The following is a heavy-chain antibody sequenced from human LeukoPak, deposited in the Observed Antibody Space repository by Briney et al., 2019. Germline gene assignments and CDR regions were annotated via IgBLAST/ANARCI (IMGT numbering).Heavy chain of an antibody. J-gene: IGHJ4*02. D-gene: IGHD2-2*01. V-gene: IGHV1-69*06. Sequence: SVKVSCKASGGTFSSYAISWVRQAPGQGLEWMGGIIPIFGTANYAHKFQGRVTITADKSTSTAYMELSSLRSEDTAVYYCARSVPGLIQGLSTEDIVVVPAAIYYFDYWGQGTLVTVSS. CDR3: ARSVPGLIQGLSTEDIVVVPAAIYYFDY. CDR1: GGTFSSYA. CDR2: IIPIFGTA.